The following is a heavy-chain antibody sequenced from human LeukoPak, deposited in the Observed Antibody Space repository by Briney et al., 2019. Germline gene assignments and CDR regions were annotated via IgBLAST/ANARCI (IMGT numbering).Heavy chain of an antibody. J-gene: IGHJ1*01. Sequence: SETLSLMCSVSGYVIRSGYFWAWFEKPPGKGLEWIASVYHNGSAFYNPSLKSRASISVDTSSNQFSLTLTSVSVADTAVYHCARLSSWFVAFWGQGSLVTVSS. CDR2: VYHNGSA. CDR1: GYVIRSGYF. D-gene: IGHD6-13*01. V-gene: IGHV4-38-2*02. CDR3: ARLSSWFVAF.